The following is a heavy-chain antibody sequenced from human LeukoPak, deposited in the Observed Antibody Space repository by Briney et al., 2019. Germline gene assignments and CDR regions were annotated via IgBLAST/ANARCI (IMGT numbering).Heavy chain of an antibody. D-gene: IGHD3-10*01. CDR3: ARRRITMVRGVIAGNWFDP. Sequence: SETLSLTCAVYGGSFSGYYWSWIRQPPGKGLEWIGEINHSGSTNYNPSLKSRVTISVDTSKNQFSLTLSSVTAADTAVYYCARRRITMVRGVIAGNWFDPWGQGTLVTVSS. CDR2: INHSGST. CDR1: GGSFSGYY. J-gene: IGHJ5*02. V-gene: IGHV4-34*01.